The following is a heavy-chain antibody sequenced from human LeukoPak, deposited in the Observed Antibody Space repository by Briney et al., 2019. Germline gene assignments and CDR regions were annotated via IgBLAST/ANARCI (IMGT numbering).Heavy chain of an antibody. CDR2: ISWNSGSI. CDR1: GFTFDGYA. CDR3: AKAAVSEQWLDY. V-gene: IGHV3-9*01. Sequence: GRSLRLSCAASGFTFDGYAMHWVRQAPGKGLEWVSGISWNSGSIGYAESVKGRFTISRDNAKNSLYLQMNSLIAEETGLYYCAKAAVSEQWLDYWGQGTLVTVSS. D-gene: IGHD6-19*01. J-gene: IGHJ4*02.